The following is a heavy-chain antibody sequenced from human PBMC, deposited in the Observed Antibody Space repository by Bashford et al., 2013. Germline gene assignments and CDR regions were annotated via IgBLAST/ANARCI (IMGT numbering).Heavy chain of an antibody. CDR3: ARDTEEDYGATTYDY. D-gene: IGHD4/OR15-4a*01. CDR2: ISHTGSTI. V-gene: IGHV3-11*01. CDR1: GFTFSDYY. Sequence: TSGGPVRLSCAASGFTFSDYYMSWIRQAPGKGLEWISYISHTGSTIHYADSVKGRFTISRDNAKNALYLQMNSLRAEDTAVYYCARDTEEDYGATTYDYWGQGTLVTVSS. J-gene: IGHJ4*02.